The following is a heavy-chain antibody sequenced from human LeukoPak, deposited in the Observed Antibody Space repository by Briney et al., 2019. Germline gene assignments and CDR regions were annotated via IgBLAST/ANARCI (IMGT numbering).Heavy chain of an antibody. D-gene: IGHD6-13*01. V-gene: IGHV4-61*02. J-gene: IGHJ4*02. CDR1: GYSISSGSYY. CDR2: IYTSGST. CDR3: ARDQGLRSSWSLDY. Sequence: PSETLSLTCTVSGYSISSGSYYWSWIRQPAGKGLEWIGRIYTSGSTNYNPSLKSRVTISVDTSKNQFSLKLSSVTAADTAVYYCARDQGLRSSWSLDYWGQGTLVTVSS.